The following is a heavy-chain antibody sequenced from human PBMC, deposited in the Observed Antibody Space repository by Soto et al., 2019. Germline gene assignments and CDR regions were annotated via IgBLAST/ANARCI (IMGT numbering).Heavy chain of an antibody. Sequence: EVQLLESGGGLVQPGGPLGFSWAASGFTFGTYAIRWFRQAPGKGLVWVPAISDSGGSTYYADSVKGRFTISRDNSKNTVYLQMSSLRAEDTAVYYCTLYCSGVTCSGHWGQGTLVTVSS. CDR3: TLYCSGVTCSGH. D-gene: IGHD2-15*01. V-gene: IGHV3-23*01. CDR2: ISDSGGST. CDR1: GFTFGTYA. J-gene: IGHJ4*02.